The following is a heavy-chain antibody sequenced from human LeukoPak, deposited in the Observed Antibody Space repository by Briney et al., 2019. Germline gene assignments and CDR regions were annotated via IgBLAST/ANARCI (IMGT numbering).Heavy chain of an antibody. CDR3: VKITSVTGGDC. J-gene: IGHJ4*02. CDR2: IGNNGGSS. V-gene: IGHV3-64D*09. D-gene: IGHD1-1*01. Sequence: GGSLRLSCSASGFTFSAYAMYWVRHAPGKGLEYVSGIGNNGGSSFYADSVKGRFTISRDNSTNTLYLQMSSLRAEDTAVYYCVKITSVTGGDCWGQGTRLTVSS. CDR1: GFTFSAYA.